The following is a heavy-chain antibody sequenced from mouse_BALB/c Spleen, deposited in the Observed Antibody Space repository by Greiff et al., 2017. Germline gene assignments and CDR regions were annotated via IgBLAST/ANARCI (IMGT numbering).Heavy chain of an antibody. D-gene: IGHD2-1*01. Sequence: EVQGVESGTVLARPGASVKMSCKASGYTFTSYWMHWVKQRPGQGLEWIGAIYPGNSDTSYNQKFKGKAKLTAVTSTSTAYMELSSLTNEDSAVYYCTRDGNYFYAMDYWGQGTSVTVSS. CDR1: GYTFTSYW. CDR3: TRDGNYFYAMDY. J-gene: IGHJ4*01. CDR2: IYPGNSDT. V-gene: IGHV1-5*01.